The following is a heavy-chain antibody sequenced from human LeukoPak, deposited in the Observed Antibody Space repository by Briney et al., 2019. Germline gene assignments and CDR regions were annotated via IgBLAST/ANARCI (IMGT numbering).Heavy chain of an antibody. Sequence: ASVKVSCKASGYTFTGYYMNWVRRAPGQGLEWMGWINPNSGGTNYAQKFQGRVTMTRDTSISTAYMEPSSLRSEDTAVYFCARAPSSRNNFDYWGQGTLVTVSS. CDR2: INPNSGGT. D-gene: IGHD6-13*01. J-gene: IGHJ4*02. CDR1: GYTFTGYY. CDR3: ARAPSSRNNFDY. V-gene: IGHV1-2*02.